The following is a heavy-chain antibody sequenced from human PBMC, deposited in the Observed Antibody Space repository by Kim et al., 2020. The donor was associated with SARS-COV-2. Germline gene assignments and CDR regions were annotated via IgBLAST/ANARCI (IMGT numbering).Heavy chain of an antibody. D-gene: IGHD5-12*01. CDR1: GGSISSSSYY. J-gene: IGHJ6*02. Sequence: SETLSLTCTVSGGSISSSSYYWGWIRQPPGKGLEWIGSIYYSGSTYYNPSLKSRVTISVDTSKDQFSLKLSSVTAADTAVYYCARRRAGRDGYNYYYYYGMDVWGQGTTVTVSS. V-gene: IGHV4-39*01. CDR3: ARRRAGRDGYNYYYYYGMDV. CDR2: IYYSGST.